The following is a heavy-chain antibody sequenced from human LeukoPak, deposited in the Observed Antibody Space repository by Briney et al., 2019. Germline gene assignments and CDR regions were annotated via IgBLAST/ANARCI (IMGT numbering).Heavy chain of an antibody. CDR1: GFTFSNYA. V-gene: IGHV3-48*04. CDR3: ARGRLVGAVAALFDP. D-gene: IGHD6-19*01. Sequence: PGGSLRLSCAASGFTFSNYAMNWVRQAPGKRLEWVSYISADSRTIHYGDSVKGRFTISRDNARNSLFLQMNSLRAEDTAVYYCARGRLVGAVAALFDPWGQGTLVTVSS. J-gene: IGHJ5*02. CDR2: ISADSRTI.